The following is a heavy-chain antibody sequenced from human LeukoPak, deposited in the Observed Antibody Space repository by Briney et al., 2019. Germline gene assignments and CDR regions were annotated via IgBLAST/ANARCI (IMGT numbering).Heavy chain of an antibody. Sequence: GGSLRLSCAASGLTVSSYGMTWVRQAPGKGLEWVSSFSGTASGGGPYYAYYADSVKGRFTISRDNSKNTLYLQMNSLRAEDTAVYYCTGSFGELSFFAYWGQGTLVTVSS. CDR2: FSGTASGGGP. CDR3: TGSFGELSFFAY. CDR1: GLTVSSYG. D-gene: IGHD3-10*01. V-gene: IGHV3-23*01. J-gene: IGHJ4*02.